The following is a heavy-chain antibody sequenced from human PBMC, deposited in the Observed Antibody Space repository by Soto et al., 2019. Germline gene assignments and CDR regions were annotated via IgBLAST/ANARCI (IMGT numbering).Heavy chain of an antibody. CDR1: RGSMNNYY. J-gene: IGHJ4*02. Sequence: QVQLQESGPGLVKPSETLSLTCTVSRGSMNNYYWSWIRQPPGKGLEWIGYIYYSGSTNYNPSLKSRVTISVDTSKNQFSLKLSSVTAADAAVYYCAGGPMSYDSWGQGTLVTVSS. CDR3: AGGPMSYDS. CDR2: IYYSGST. V-gene: IGHV4-59*01. D-gene: IGHD3-10*01.